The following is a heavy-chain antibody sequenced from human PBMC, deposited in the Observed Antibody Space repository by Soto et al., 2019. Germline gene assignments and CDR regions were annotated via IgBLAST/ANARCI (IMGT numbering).Heavy chain of an antibody. Sequence: SEALSLTCAVYGGSFSGYYWSWIRQPPGKGLEWIGEINHSGSTNYNPSLKGRVTISVDTSKNQFSLKLSSVTAADTALYYCASQDQGYFQHWGQGNLVTVSS. CDR1: GGSFSGYY. CDR3: ASQDQGYFQH. J-gene: IGHJ1*01. CDR2: INHSGST. V-gene: IGHV4-34*01.